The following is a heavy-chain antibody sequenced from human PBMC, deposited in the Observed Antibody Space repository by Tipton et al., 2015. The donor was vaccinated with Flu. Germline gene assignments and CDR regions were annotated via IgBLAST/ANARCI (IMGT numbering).Heavy chain of an antibody. Sequence: LRLSCTVSGGSISSYYWSWIRQPPGKGLEWIGYIYYSGSTSYNPSLKSRVTISVDTSKNQFSPKLSSVTAADTAVYYCASTPPHVDNEGGRGWFDPWGQGTLVTVSS. V-gene: IGHV4-59*08. J-gene: IGHJ5*02. CDR3: ASTPPHVDNEGGRGWFDP. CDR2: IYYSGST. CDR1: GGSISSYY. D-gene: IGHD1-1*01.